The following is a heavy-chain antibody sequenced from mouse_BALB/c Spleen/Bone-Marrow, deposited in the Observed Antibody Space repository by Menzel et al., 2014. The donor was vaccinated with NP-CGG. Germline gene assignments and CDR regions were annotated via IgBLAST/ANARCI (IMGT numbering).Heavy chain of an antibody. CDR2: IWAGGST. CDR3: ARDRELSYAMDY. D-gene: IGHD3-1*01. CDR1: GFSLTSYG. J-gene: IGHJ4*01. V-gene: IGHV2-9*02. Sequence: VQGVESGPGLVAPSQSLSITCTVSGFSLTSYGVHWVRQPPGKGLEWLGVIWAGGSTNYNSALMFRLSISKDNSKSQVFLKMNSLQTDDTAMYYCARDRELSYAMDYWGQGTSVTVSS.